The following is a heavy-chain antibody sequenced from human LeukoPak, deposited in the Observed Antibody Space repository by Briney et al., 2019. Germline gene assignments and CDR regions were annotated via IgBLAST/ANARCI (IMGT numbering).Heavy chain of an antibody. CDR3: ASYSGSYDLDAFDI. CDR1: GFTFSSYW. CDR2: IKQDGSEK. J-gene: IGHJ3*02. Sequence: GGSLRLSCAASGFTFSSYWMSWVRQAPGKGLEWVANIKQDGSEKYYVDSVKGRFTISRDNAKNSLYLQMNSLRAEDTAVYYCASYSGSYDLDAFDIWGQGTMVTVSS. D-gene: IGHD1-26*01. V-gene: IGHV3-7*01.